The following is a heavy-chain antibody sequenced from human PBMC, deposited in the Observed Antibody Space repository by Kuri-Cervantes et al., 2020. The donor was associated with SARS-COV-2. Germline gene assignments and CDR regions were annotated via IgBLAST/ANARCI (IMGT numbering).Heavy chain of an antibody. V-gene: IGHV3-30*18. CDR3: AQERFATGAYLGGGFDF. D-gene: IGHD1-1*01. CDR1: GFTFSSYA. CDR2: ISYDGSKK. J-gene: IGHJ4*02. Sequence: GGSLRLSCAASGFTFSSYAMYWARQAPGKGLEWVAVISYDGSKKYYTESVKGRFTLSRDNSRNTLYLQRNSPRGDETAVYYCAQERFATGAYLGGGFDFWGQGTLVTVSS.